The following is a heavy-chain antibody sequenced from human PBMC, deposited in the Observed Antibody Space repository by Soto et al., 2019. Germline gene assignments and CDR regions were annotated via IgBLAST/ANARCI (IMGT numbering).Heavy chain of an antibody. J-gene: IGHJ4*02. V-gene: IGHV3-23*01. Sequence: EVHLLGSGGGLVQPGGSLRLSCAASGFTFSSYAMSWVRQAPGKGLEWVSGTSGSGTRTYYAESVKGRFTISRDNSKNTLYLQMGSLRAEDAAVYYCAKGPDYGDYMTPFDYWGQGTLVTDSS. CDR2: TSGSGTRT. CDR3: AKGPDYGDYMTPFDY. CDR1: GFTFSSYA. D-gene: IGHD4-17*01.